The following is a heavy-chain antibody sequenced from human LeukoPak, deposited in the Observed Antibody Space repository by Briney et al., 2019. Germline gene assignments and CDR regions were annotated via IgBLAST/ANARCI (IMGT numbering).Heavy chain of an antibody. CDR3: ARLRFLEWLLPEYYFDY. CDR2: INHSGRT. J-gene: IGHJ4*02. Sequence: SETLSLTCAVYGGSFSGYYWSWIRQPPGKGLEWIGEINHSGRTNYNPSLKSRVAISVDTSKNQFSLKLSSVTAADTAVYYCARLRFLEWLLPEYYFDYWGQGTLVTVSS. CDR1: GGSFSGYY. D-gene: IGHD3-3*01. V-gene: IGHV4-34*01.